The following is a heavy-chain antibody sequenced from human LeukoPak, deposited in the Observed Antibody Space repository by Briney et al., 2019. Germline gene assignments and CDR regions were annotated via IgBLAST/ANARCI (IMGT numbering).Heavy chain of an antibody. CDR2: IIPIFGTA. Sequence: GSSVKVSCKASGGTFISYAISWVRQAPGQGLEWMGGIIPIFGTANYAQKFQGRVTITADESTSTAYMELSSLRSEDTAVYYCAAGYCSSTSCYRPGAFDIWGQGTMVTVSS. J-gene: IGHJ3*02. CDR1: GGTFISYA. CDR3: AAGYCSSTSCYRPGAFDI. V-gene: IGHV1-69*01. D-gene: IGHD2-2*01.